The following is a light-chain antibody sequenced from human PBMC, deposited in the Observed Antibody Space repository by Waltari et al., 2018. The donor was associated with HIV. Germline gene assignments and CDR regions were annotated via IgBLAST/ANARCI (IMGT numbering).Light chain of an antibody. J-gene: IGLJ3*02. V-gene: IGLV1-44*01. CDR2: SNN. CDR1: SSTIGSNS. Sequence: QSVLTQPPSASGTPGQRVTISCSGNSSTIGSNSGKWYQLHPGTAPKLLIYSNNQRPSGIPDRFSGSKSGTSASLAISGLQSEDEADYYCAAWDDNLNGPVFGGGTKLTVL. CDR3: AAWDDNLNGPV.